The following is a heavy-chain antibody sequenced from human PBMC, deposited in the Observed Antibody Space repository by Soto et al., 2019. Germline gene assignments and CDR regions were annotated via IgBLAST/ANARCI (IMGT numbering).Heavy chain of an antibody. CDR1: GYSISSGYH. J-gene: IGHJ5*02. Sequence: SETLSLTCTVSGYSISSGYHWAWIRRPPGKGLEWLGSVHYSGNTYYNPSLKSRLTISVDKSKNQFSLNLSSVTAADTAVYYCARQDRVVAEGRWFDPWGQGTLVTVSS. D-gene: IGHD2-15*01. V-gene: IGHV4-38-2*02. CDR2: VHYSGNT. CDR3: ARQDRVVAEGRWFDP.